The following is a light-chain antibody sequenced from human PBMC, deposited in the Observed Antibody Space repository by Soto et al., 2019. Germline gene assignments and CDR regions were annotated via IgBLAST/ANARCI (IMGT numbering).Light chain of an antibody. CDR3: QQYPDWPIT. CDR2: AAP. Sequence: TPSPANLSVFSGDKDPLSRMASQSINSNLAWYHHHPGQAPRLLIYAAPTRATAVPDRFSGSGSGTDFTLTITSLQSDDFAVYFCQQYPDWPITFGQGTRLEI. J-gene: IGKJ5*01. V-gene: IGKV3-15*01. CDR1: QSINSN.